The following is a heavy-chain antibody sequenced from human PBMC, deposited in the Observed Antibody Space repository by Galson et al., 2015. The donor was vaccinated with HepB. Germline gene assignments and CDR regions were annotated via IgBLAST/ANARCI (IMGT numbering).Heavy chain of an antibody. CDR2: ISAYNGNT. CDR1: GYTFATYG. CDR3: ARGEAGIVVVPAALDAFDI. D-gene: IGHD2-2*01. V-gene: IGHV1-18*04. Sequence: SCKASGYTFATYGISWVRQAPGQGLEWMGWISAYNGNTNYAQKLQGRVTMTTDTSTSTAYMELRSLRSDDTAVYYCARGEAGIVVVPAALDAFDIWGQGTMVTVSS. J-gene: IGHJ3*02.